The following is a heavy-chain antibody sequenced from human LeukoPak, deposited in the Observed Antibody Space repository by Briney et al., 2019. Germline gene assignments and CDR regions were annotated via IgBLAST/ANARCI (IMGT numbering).Heavy chain of an antibody. J-gene: IGHJ4*02. V-gene: IGHV3-23*01. CDR1: GFTFSNHG. D-gene: IGHD4-17*01. CDR3: ARVAINDYGDYFDY. Sequence: GGTLRLSCAASGFTFSNHGMNWVRQAPGKGLEWVSGIISSSRSTYYADSVRGRFTISRDNSRNTLYLQMNSLRAEDTAVYYCARVAINDYGDYFDYWGQGTLVTVSS. CDR2: IISSSRST.